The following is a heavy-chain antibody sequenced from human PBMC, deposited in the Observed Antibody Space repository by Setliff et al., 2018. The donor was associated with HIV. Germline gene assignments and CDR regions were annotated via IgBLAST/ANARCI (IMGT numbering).Heavy chain of an antibody. CDR2: INPSGGST. CDR1: GYIFTSYY. Sequence: ASVKVSCKASGYIFTSYYIHWVRQAPGQGLEWMGIINPSGGSTTYAQKFQGRVTMTRDTSTSTVYMELSSLRSEDTAVYYCAASTEMVTFGYSYYYMDVWGKGTTVTVSS. CDR3: AASTEMVTFGYSYYYMDV. V-gene: IGHV1-46*01. J-gene: IGHJ6*03. D-gene: IGHD3-16*01.